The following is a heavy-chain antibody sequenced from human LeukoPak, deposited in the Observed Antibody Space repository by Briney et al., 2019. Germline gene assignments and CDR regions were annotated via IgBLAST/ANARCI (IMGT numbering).Heavy chain of an antibody. CDR3: ARIGPSGSGSYFFLDP. Sequence: GGSLRLSCPASGFTFSAYWVHWVRQPPGMGLVWVSRIDDDGSGASYADSVKGRFTISRDNARNTLYLQMNSLRAEDTAVYYCARIGPSGSGSYFFLDPWGQGTPVTVSS. D-gene: IGHD3-10*01. CDR1: GFTFSAYW. V-gene: IGHV3-74*01. J-gene: IGHJ5*02. CDR2: IDDDGSGA.